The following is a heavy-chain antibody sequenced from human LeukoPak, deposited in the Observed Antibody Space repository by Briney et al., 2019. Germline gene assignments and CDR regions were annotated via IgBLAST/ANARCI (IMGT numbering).Heavy chain of an antibody. CDR3: ARGGTLYDILTGSPRYYGMDV. D-gene: IGHD3-9*01. CDR2: IGTAGDT. V-gene: IGHV3-13*01. Sequence: GGSLRLSCAASGFTFSSYDMHWVRQATGKGLEWVSAIGTAGDTYYPGSVKGRFTISRENAKNSLYLQMNSLRAGDTAVYYCARGGTLYDILTGSPRYYGMDVWGQGTTVTVSS. J-gene: IGHJ6*02. CDR1: GFTFSSYD.